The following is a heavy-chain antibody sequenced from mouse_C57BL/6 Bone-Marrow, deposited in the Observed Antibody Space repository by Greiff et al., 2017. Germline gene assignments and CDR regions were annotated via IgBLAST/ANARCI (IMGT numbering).Heavy chain of an antibody. J-gene: IGHJ1*03. CDR3: ARPHYYGSSYVHFDV. CDR1: GYTFTSYG. V-gene: IGHV1-81*01. Sequence: VKLSCKASGYTFTSYGISWVKQRTGQGLEWIGEIYPRSGNTYYNEKFKGKATLTADKSSSTAYMELRSLTSEDSAVYFCARPHYYGSSYVHFDVWGTGTTVTVSS. CDR2: IYPRSGNT. D-gene: IGHD1-1*01.